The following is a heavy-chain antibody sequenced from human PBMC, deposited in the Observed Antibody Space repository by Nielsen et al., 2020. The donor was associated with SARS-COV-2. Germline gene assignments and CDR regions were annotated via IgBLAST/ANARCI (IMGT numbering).Heavy chain of an antibody. CDR2: IKQDGSEK. CDR1: GFTFSSYW. J-gene: IGHJ3*02. V-gene: IGHV3-7*03. CDR3: ARDRYYDFWSGSPAGDAFDI. Sequence: GGSLRLSCAASGFTFSSYWMSWVHQAPGKGLEWVANIKQDGSEKYYVDSVKGRFTISRDNAKNSLYLQMNSLRAEDTAVYYCARDRYYDFWSGSPAGDAFDIWGQGTMVTVSS. D-gene: IGHD3-3*01.